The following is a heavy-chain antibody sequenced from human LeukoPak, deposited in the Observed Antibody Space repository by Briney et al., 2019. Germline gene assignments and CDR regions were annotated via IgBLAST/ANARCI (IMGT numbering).Heavy chain of an antibody. D-gene: IGHD1-7*01. J-gene: IGHJ4*02. CDR3: ARTGNWNYYPGGDY. Sequence: GASVKVSCKASGYPFTSYGISWVRQAPGHQLECMGWISAYNGNTNYEQKLQGRVTMTTDTSTSTAYMELRSLRSDDTAVYYCARTGNWNYYPGGDYWGQGTLVTVSS. V-gene: IGHV1-18*01. CDR2: ISAYNGNT. CDR1: GYPFTSYG.